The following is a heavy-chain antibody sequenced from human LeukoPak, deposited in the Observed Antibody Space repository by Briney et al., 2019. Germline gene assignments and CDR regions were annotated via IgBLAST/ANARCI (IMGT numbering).Heavy chain of an antibody. Sequence: GGSLRLSCAASGFTVSSNYMSWVRQAPGKGLEWVSVIHSGGITYYADSVKGRFTISRDNSKNTLYLQMNSLRAEDTAVYYCARDQGSHFDYWGQGTLVTVSS. CDR1: GFTVSSNY. D-gene: IGHD6-13*01. V-gene: IGHV3-66*02. CDR2: IHSGGIT. J-gene: IGHJ4*02. CDR3: ARDQGSHFDY.